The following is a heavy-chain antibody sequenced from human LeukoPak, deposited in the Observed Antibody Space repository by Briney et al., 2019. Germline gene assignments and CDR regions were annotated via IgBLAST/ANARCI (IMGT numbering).Heavy chain of an antibody. CDR1: GGSISSYY. CDR2: IYYSGST. CDR3: ARHGRGVLTGYGSLDDAFDI. Sequence: SETLSLTCTVPGGSISSYYWSWIRQPPGKGLEWIGYIYYSGSTNYNPSLKSRVTISVDTSKNQFSLKLSSVTAADTAVYYCARHGRGVLTGYGSLDDAFDIWGQGTMVTVSS. D-gene: IGHD3-9*01. J-gene: IGHJ3*02. V-gene: IGHV4-59*08.